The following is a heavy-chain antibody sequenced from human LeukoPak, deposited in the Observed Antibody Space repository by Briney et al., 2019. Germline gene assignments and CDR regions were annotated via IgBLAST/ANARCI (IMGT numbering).Heavy chain of an antibody. CDR1: GFAFSSLW. CDR3: AKEQSSSGFLDY. D-gene: IGHD6-6*01. V-gene: IGHV3-23*01. J-gene: IGHJ4*02. CDR2: ISGRGDRT. Sequence: GGSLRLSCAASGFAFSSLWMHWVRQAPGKGLEWVSAISGRGDRTYYADSVKGRFTISRDNSKNTLYLQMNSLRAEDTAVYYCAKEQSSSGFLDYWGQGTLVTVSS.